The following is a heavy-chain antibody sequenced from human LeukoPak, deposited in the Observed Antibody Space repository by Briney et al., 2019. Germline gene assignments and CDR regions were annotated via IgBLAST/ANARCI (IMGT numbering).Heavy chain of an antibody. CDR1: GFTFSSYS. V-gene: IGHV3-21*01. D-gene: IGHD1-26*01. J-gene: IGHJ3*02. CDR3: ARPSGSYELCAFDI. Sequence: KPGGSLRLSCAASGFTFSSYSMNWVRQAPGKGLEWVSSISSSSSYIYYADSVKGRFTISGDNAKNSLYLQMNSLRAEDTAVYYCARPSGSYELCAFDIWGQGTMVTVSS. CDR2: ISSSSSYI.